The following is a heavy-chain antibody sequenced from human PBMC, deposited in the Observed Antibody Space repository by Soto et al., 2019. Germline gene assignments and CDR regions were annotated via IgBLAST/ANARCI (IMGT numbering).Heavy chain of an antibody. CDR1: GGSISSGGYS. D-gene: IGHD4-17*01. V-gene: IGHV4-30-2*01. Sequence: QLQLQESGSGLVKPSQTLSLTCAVSGGSISSGGYSWSWIRQPPGKGLEWIGYIYHSGSTYYNPSRQSRVTISVDRSKNQFSLKLSSVTAADTAVYYCARAYGDYVGNWFDPWGQGTLVTVSS. J-gene: IGHJ5*02. CDR3: ARAYGDYVGNWFDP. CDR2: IYHSGST.